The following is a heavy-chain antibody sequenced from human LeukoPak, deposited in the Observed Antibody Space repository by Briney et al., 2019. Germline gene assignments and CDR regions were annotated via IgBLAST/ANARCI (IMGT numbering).Heavy chain of an antibody. Sequence: GSLRLSCVASGINFSDYYMSWIRQAPGKGLKWISFISSSSSAIYYADSVKGRFTISRDNAKNSLYLQMNSLRVEDTAVYYCARASVTTIDWFDPWGQGTLVTVSS. J-gene: IGHJ5*02. CDR1: GINFSDYY. CDR2: ISSSSSAI. V-gene: IGHV3-11*01. D-gene: IGHD4-17*01. CDR3: ARASVTTIDWFDP.